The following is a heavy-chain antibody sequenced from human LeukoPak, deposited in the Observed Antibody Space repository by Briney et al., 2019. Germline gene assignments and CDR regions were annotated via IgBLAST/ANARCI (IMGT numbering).Heavy chain of an antibody. Sequence: SETLSLTCAASGGSISSSNWWSWVRQPPGKGLEWIGEINHSGSTNYNPSLKSRVTISVDTSKNQFSLKLSSVTAADTAAYYCARHRIAAAGLLRRGFDPWGQGTLVTVSS. CDR1: GGSISSSNW. D-gene: IGHD6-13*01. J-gene: IGHJ5*02. CDR3: ARHRIAAAGLLRRGFDP. CDR2: INHSGST. V-gene: IGHV4-4*02.